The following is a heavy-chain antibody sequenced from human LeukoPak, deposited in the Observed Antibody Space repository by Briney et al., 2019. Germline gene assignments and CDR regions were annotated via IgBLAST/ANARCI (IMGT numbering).Heavy chain of an antibody. CDR3: ARDAEVWEVDY. D-gene: IGHD1-26*01. Sequence: GGSLRLSCAGSGFTFSSYSMNWVRQAPGKGLEWVSSISSSSSYIYYADSVKGRFTTSRYNAKNSLYLQMNSLRADDTAVYYCARDAEVWEVDYWGQGTLVTVPS. J-gene: IGHJ4*02. CDR1: GFTFSSYS. CDR2: ISSSSSYI. V-gene: IGHV3-21*01.